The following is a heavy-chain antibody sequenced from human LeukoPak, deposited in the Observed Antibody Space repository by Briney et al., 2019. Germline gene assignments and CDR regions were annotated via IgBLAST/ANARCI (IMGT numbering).Heavy chain of an antibody. CDR1: GYTFTGYY. CDR2: INPNSGGT. Sequence: ASVKVSCKASGYTFTGYYMHWVRQAPGQGLGWMGWINPNSGGTNYAQKFQGRVTMTRETSISTAYMALSRLRSDDTAVYYCARDPSGAPYSGYDYWGQGTLVTVSS. CDR3: ARDPSGAPYSGYDY. D-gene: IGHD5-12*01. J-gene: IGHJ4*02. V-gene: IGHV1-2*02.